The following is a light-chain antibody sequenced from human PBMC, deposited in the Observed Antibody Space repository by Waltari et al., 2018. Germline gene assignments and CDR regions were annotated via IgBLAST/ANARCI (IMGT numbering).Light chain of an antibody. CDR3: SSYSATNSLDYV. Sequence: QSALTQPASVSGSPGQSVTISCTGTSSDVGGYDYVSWYQQHPGKAPQRLISFVSDRPSGISHRFSGSKSGNTASLTISGLRAEDEAVYFCSSYSATNSLDYVFGTGTAVTVL. CDR2: FVS. V-gene: IGLV2-14*03. J-gene: IGLJ1*01. CDR1: SSDVGGYDY.